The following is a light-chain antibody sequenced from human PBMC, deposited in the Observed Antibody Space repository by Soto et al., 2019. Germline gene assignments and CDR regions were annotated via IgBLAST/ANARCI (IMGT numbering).Light chain of an antibody. CDR3: QQRNMWRLT. J-gene: IGKJ5*01. V-gene: IGKV3D-20*02. Sequence: DIVSTEGPVTLSFSPGARPTPPCRASQSVSSSYLAWYQQKRGQAPRLLIYGASTRATGIPARFSGSGSGTDFTLTISSLEPEESAVYYCQQRNMWRLTFGQGTRLEIK. CDR2: GAS. CDR1: QSVSSSY.